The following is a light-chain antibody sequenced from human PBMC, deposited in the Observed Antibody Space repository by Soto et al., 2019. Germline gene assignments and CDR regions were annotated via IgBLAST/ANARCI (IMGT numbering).Light chain of an antibody. CDR3: QQYNSYSWT. CDR1: QSISSW. J-gene: IGKJ1*01. CDR2: KAS. V-gene: IGKV1-5*03. Sequence: DIQMTQSPSTLSASVGDRVTITCRASQSISSWLAWYQQKPGKAPKLLIYKASSLESGVPSRFSGSGSGTESTLTISSLQPDDFATYSCQQYNSYSWTFGQGTKVEFK.